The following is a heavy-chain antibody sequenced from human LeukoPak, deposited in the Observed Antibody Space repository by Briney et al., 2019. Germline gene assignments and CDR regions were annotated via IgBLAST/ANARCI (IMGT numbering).Heavy chain of an antibody. CDR1: GYTFTGYY. J-gene: IGHJ5*02. V-gene: IGHV1-8*03. Sequence: ASVKVSCKASGYTFTGYYMHWVRQAPGQGLEWMGWINPNSGNTGYAQKFQGRVTITRNTSISTAYMELSSLRSEDTAVYYCARGSGSHGWFDPWGQGTLVTVSS. D-gene: IGHD1-26*01. CDR3: ARGSGSHGWFDP. CDR2: INPNSGNT.